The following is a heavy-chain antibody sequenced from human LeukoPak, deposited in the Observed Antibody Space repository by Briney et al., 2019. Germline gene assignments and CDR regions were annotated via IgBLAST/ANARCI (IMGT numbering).Heavy chain of an antibody. CDR1: GFTFSSYW. J-gene: IGHJ4*02. D-gene: IGHD1-14*01. CDR3: ARDKITGASTNDY. CDR2: INQDGSER. Sequence: LPGGSLRLSCAASGFTFSSYWMSWVRQAPGMGLEWVAIINQDGSERYYVDSVKGRFTVSRDSAKNSLYLQMNSLRVEDTAVYYCARDKITGASTNDYWGQGTLVTVSS. V-gene: IGHV3-7*01.